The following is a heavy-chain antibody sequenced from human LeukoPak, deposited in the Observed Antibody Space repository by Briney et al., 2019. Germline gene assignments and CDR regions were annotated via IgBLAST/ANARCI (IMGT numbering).Heavy chain of an antibody. D-gene: IGHD5-18*01. CDR3: ARARPNRGYSYGPSSRWFDP. J-gene: IGHJ5*02. CDR1: GGSFSGYY. Sequence: SETLSLTCAVYGGSFSGYYWSWIRQPPGKGLEWIGEINHSGSTNYNPSLKSRVTISVDTSKNQFSLKLSSVTAADTAVYYCARARPNRGYSYGPSSRWFDPWGQGTLVTVPS. V-gene: IGHV4-34*01. CDR2: INHSGST.